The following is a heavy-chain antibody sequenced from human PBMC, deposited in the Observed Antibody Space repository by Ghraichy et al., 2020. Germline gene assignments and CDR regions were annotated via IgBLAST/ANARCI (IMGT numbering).Heavy chain of an antibody. Sequence: GESLNISCAASGFTFSDDGMHWVRQAPGKGLEWVSVIWYDGSNIKYAESVKGRFTISRDNSKNTLYLQMNSLRVEDTAVYYCASADAYSSTSFDYWGQGTLVTVSS. V-gene: IGHV3-33*01. J-gene: IGHJ4*02. CDR3: ASADAYSSTSFDY. CDR2: IWYDGSNI. D-gene: IGHD6-19*01. CDR1: GFTFSDDG.